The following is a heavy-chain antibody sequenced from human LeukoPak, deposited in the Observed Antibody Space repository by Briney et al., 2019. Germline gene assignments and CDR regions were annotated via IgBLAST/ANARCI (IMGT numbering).Heavy chain of an antibody. CDR3: ARSLHISAPFDV. J-gene: IGHJ4*02. D-gene: IGHD2-21*01. V-gene: IGHV4-34*01. Sequence: SETLSLTCAVYSGSFSGYYWTWFRQPPGKGLEWIGNIYYSGSTYYNPSLKSRVTISVDTSKNQFSLKLSSLTAADTAVYYCARSLHISAPFDVWGQGTLVTVSS. CDR1: SGSFSGYY. CDR2: IYYSGST.